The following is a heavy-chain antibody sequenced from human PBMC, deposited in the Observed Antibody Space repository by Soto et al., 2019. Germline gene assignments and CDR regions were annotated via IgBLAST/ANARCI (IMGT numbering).Heavy chain of an antibody. J-gene: IGHJ4*02. V-gene: IGHV4-38-2*01. CDR2: IYYSGRT. CDR1: GYSLTSGYH. D-gene: IGHD2-21*02. CDR3: ARQRTSVVTQAYFDV. Sequence: SETLSLTCGVSGYSLTSGYHWGWIRQPPGKGLEWIGSIYYSGRTYNNPSLRSRVSMSIDTSKDQFSLKLKSVTAADTALYFCARQRTSVVTQAYFDVWGPGSLVTVSS.